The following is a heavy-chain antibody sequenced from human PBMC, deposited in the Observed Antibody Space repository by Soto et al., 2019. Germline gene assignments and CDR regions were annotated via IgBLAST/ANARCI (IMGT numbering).Heavy chain of an antibody. CDR2: IYHSGST. CDR3: ARVPGP. D-gene: IGHD2-2*01. CDR1: GGSISSYY. J-gene: IGHJ5*02. V-gene: IGHV4-59*12. Sequence: SETLSLTCTVSGGSISSYYWSWIRQPPGKGLEWIGYIYHSGSTYYNPSLKSRVTISVDRSKNQFSLKLSSVTAEDTAEYYCARVPGPWGQGNLVTVSS.